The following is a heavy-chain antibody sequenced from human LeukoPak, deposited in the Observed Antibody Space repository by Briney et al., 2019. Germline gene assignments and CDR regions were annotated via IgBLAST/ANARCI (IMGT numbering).Heavy chain of an antibody. Sequence: GASLRLSCAASGFALTSYSMNWVRQPPGKGLEWISYLSAAGRTIYYADSVQGRFSISRDTAKNTVSLQMGSLRADDTAVYYCARGGYTYGLDSWGQGVLVVVSS. J-gene: IGHJ4*02. CDR3: ARGGYTYGLDS. CDR1: GFALTSYS. V-gene: IGHV3-48*01. D-gene: IGHD5-18*01. CDR2: LSAAGRTI.